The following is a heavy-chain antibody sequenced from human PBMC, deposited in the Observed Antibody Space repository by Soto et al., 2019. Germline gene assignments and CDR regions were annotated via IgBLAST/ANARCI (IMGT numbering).Heavy chain of an antibody. V-gene: IGHV1-69*02. D-gene: IGHD3-10*01. CDR2: IIPILGIA. CDR3: TSSYYYLSGSYLFDP. CDR1: GGTFSSYT. J-gene: IGHJ5*02. Sequence: QVQLVQSGAEVKKPGSSVKVSCKASGGTFSSYTISWVRQAPGQGLEWMGRIIPILGIANYAQKFQGRVTITADKSTSTTYMEQSCLRSEDTAMYYCTSSYYYLSGSYLFDPWGQGTLVTVSS.